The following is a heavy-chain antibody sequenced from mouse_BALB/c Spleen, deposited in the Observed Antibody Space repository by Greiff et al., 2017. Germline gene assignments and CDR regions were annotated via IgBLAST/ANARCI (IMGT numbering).Heavy chain of an antibody. CDR1: GFAFSSYD. CDR2: ISSGGGST. V-gene: IGHV5-12-1*01. CDR3: ARGVPYYYAMDY. J-gene: IGHJ4*01. Sequence: EVKLMASGGGLVKPGGSLKLSCAASGFAFSSYDMSWVRQTPEKRLEWVAYISSGGGSTYYPDTVKGRFTISRDNAKNTLYLQMSSLKSEDTAMYYCARGVPYYYAMDYWGQGTSVTVSS.